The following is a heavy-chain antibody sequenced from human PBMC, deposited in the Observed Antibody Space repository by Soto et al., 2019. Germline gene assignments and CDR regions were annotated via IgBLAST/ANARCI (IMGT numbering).Heavy chain of an antibody. CDR3: ARDETYYDGKYYSYYGLDV. CDR1: GYTFSHYA. D-gene: IGHD3-22*01. CDR2: LNAGNGDA. V-gene: IGHV1-3*01. Sequence: VASVKVSCKASGYTFSHYAMHWVRQAPGQNLEWMAWLNAGNGDAKFSQRFRGRITITRDTSASTAYMELSSLRSEDTAIYYCARDETYYDGKYYSYYGLDVWGQGTTVTVSS. J-gene: IGHJ6*02.